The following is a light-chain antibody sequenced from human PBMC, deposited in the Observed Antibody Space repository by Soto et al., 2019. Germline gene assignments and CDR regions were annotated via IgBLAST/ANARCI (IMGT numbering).Light chain of an antibody. V-gene: IGKV3D-15*01. J-gene: IGKJ1*01. CDR1: QSVSSN. CDR2: GAS. CDR3: QQYSSSRT. Sequence: EIVMTQSPATLSVSPGERATLSCRASQSVSSNLAWYQQKPGQAPRLLIYGASTRATGIPARFSGSGSGTEFTLTISDVEPEDFAVYYCQQYSSSRTFGQGTKVDIK.